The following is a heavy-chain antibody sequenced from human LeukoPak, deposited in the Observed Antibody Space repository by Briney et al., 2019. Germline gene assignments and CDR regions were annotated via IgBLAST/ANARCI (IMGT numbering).Heavy chain of an antibody. D-gene: IGHD5-18*01. J-gene: IGHJ4*02. V-gene: IGHV1-2*02. CDR1: GYTFTGYY. CDR3: ARDLHRYSSYYFDY. CDR2: INPNSGGT. Sequence: ASVKVSCKASGYTFTGYYMHWVRQAPGQGLEWMGWINPNSGGTNYAQKFQGRVTMTRDTSISTAYMELSRLRSDDTAVYYCARDLHRYSSYYFDYCGQGTLVTVSS.